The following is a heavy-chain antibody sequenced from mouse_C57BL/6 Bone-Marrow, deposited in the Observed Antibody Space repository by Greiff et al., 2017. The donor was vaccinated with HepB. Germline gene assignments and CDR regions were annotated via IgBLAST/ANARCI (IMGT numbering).Heavy chain of an antibody. CDR1: GFTFSDYY. V-gene: IGHV5-12*01. CDR3: ARPYYDYDGGAWFAY. Sequence: EVKVVESGGGLVQPGGSLKLSCAASGFTFSDYYMYWVRQTPEKRLEWVAYISNGGGSTYYPDTVKGRFTISRDNAKNTLYLQMSHLKSEDTAMYYCARPYYDYDGGAWFAYWGQGTLVTVSA. D-gene: IGHD2-4*01. CDR2: ISNGGGST. J-gene: IGHJ3*01.